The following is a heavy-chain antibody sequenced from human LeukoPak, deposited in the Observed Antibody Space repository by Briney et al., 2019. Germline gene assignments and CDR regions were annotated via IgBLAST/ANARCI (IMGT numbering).Heavy chain of an antibody. D-gene: IGHD3-10*01. CDR1: GFTVSSNY. V-gene: IGHV3-53*01. CDR2: IYSGGST. CDR3: ARGRGDYYGSGSYYIDY. J-gene: IGHJ4*02. Sequence: PGGSLRLSCAASGFTVSSNYMSWVRQAPGKGLEWVSVIYSGGSTYYADSVKGRLTISRDNSKNTLYLQMNSLRAEDTAVYYCARGRGDYYGSGSYYIDYWGQGTLVTVSS.